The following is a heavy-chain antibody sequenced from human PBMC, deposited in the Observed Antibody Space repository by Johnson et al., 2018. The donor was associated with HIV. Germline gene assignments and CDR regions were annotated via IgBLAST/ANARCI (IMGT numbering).Heavy chain of an antibody. Sequence: EVLLLESGGGLVQPGGSLRLSCAASGFTFSSYAMSWVRQAPGKGLEWVSVISGNGGTTYYADSVKGRFTISRDNSKNTLYLQMNSLRAEDTAVYYCAKEDGWLRLGSAFDIWGHGTMVTVSS. CDR1: GFTFSSYA. D-gene: IGHD5-12*01. V-gene: IGHV3-23*01. J-gene: IGHJ3*02. CDR2: ISGNGGTT. CDR3: AKEDGWLRLGSAFDI.